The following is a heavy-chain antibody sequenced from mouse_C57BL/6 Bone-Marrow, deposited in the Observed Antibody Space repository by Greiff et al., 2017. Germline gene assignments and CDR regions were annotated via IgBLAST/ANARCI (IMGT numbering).Heavy chain of an antibody. CDR2: IDPSDSYT. CDR1: GYTFTSYW. V-gene: IGHV1-50*01. CDR3: ARPLLWYSWYFDV. Sequence: QVHVKQPGAELVKPGASVKLSCKASGYTFTSYWMQWVKQRPGQGLEWIGEIDPSDSYTNYNQKFKGKATLTVDTSSSTAYMQLSSLTSEDSAVYYCARPLLWYSWYFDVWGTGTTVTVSS. J-gene: IGHJ1*03. D-gene: IGHD2-10*01.